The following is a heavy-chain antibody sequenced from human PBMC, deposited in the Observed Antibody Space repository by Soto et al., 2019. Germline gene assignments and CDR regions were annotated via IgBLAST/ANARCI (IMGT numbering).Heavy chain of an antibody. CDR2: ISYDGSNK. J-gene: IGHJ5*02. D-gene: IGHD6-13*01. CDR1: GFTFSSYG. Sequence: GGSLRLSCAASGFTFSSYGMHWVRQAPGKGLEWVAVISYDGSNKYYADSVKGRFTISRDNSKNTLYLQMNSLRAEDTAVYYCAKAGPKQQLVLDSWFDPWGQGTLVTVSS. V-gene: IGHV3-30*18. CDR3: AKAGPKQQLVLDSWFDP.